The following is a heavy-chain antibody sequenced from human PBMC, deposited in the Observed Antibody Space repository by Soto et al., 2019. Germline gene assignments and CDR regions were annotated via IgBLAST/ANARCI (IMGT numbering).Heavy chain of an antibody. V-gene: IGHV3-48*02. CDR3: ARVDGAFDV. Sequence: EVQLVESGGDLVQPGGSLRLSCAASGFTFSTFSMIWVRQAPGKGLEWVSYISGSGGIVYYSDSVKGRFTISRDNARTSLYLQMISLRDEDTAVYYCARVDGAFDVWGQGTMVTVSS. CDR1: GFTFSTFS. J-gene: IGHJ3*01. D-gene: IGHD3-9*01. CDR2: ISGSGGIV.